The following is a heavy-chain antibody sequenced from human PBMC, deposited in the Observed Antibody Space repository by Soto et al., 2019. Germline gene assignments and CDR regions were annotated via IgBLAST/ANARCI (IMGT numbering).Heavy chain of an antibody. V-gene: IGHV1-18*01. CDR2: ISAYNGNT. Sequence: QVQLVQSGAEVKKPGASVKVSCKASGYTFTSYGISWVRQAPGQGLEWMGWISAYNGNTNYAQKLQGRVTMTTDTSTSTAYMELRSLSSVDTSLYYCARDIVVVVAATRIGSFDPWGQGTLVTVSS. D-gene: IGHD2-15*01. J-gene: IGHJ5*02. CDR1: GYTFTSYG. CDR3: ARDIVVVVAATRIGSFDP.